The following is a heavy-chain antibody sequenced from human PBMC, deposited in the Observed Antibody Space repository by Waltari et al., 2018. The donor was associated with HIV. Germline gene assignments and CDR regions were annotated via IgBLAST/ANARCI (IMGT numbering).Heavy chain of an antibody. V-gene: IGHV1-69*12. D-gene: IGHD4-17*01. CDR2: IIPILGKT. J-gene: IGHJ3*02. Sequence: QVQLVQSGSEVKKPGSSVKVSCKASGGTFSSYAITWVRQAPGQGPGWMGDIIPILGKTNLEQSFQGRVTLTADQSTSTAYMELSSLRSEDTAMYYCARENSHDYGDYRSAFDIWGQGTMVTVSS. CDR1: GGTFSSYA. CDR3: ARENSHDYGDYRSAFDI.